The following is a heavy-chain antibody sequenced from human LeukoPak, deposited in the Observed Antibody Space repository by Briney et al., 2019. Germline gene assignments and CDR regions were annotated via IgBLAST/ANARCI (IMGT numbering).Heavy chain of an antibody. V-gene: IGHV5-51*01. CDR1: GYSFTSYW. D-gene: IGHD6-6*01. CDR3: ARVPYSSSSPFDY. J-gene: IGHJ4*02. CDR2: IYPGDSDT. Sequence: GESLKISCKGSGYSFTSYWIGWVRQMLGKGLEWMGIIYPGDSDTRYSPSFQGQVTISADKSISTAYLQWSSLKASDTAMYYCARVPYSSSSPFDYWGQGTLVTVSS.